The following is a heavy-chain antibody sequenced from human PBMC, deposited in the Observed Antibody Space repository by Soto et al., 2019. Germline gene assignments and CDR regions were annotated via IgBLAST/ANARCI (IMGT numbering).Heavy chain of an antibody. Sequence: ASVKVSCKASGFTFTSSAVQWVRQARGQRLEWIGWIVVGSGNTNYAQKFQERVTITRDMSTSTAYMELSSLRSEDTAVYYCAADQGSSSWTHSYYYYGMDVWGQGTTVTVSS. CDR1: GFTFTSSA. CDR3: AADQGSSSWTHSYYYYGMDV. J-gene: IGHJ6*02. CDR2: IVVGSGNT. D-gene: IGHD6-13*01. V-gene: IGHV1-58*01.